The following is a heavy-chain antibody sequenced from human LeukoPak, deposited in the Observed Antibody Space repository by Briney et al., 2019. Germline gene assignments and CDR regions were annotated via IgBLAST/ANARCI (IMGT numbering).Heavy chain of an antibody. CDR1: GGSISSGGYC. CDR3: ARDGSGSYGWFDP. V-gene: IGHV4-31*03. J-gene: IGHJ5*02. D-gene: IGHD3-10*01. Sequence: SETLSLTCTVSGGSISSGGYCWSWIRQHPGKGLEWIGYIYYSGSTYYNPSLKSRVTISVDTSKNQFSLKLSSVTAADTAVYYCARDGSGSYGWFDPWGQGTLVTVSS. CDR2: IYYSGST.